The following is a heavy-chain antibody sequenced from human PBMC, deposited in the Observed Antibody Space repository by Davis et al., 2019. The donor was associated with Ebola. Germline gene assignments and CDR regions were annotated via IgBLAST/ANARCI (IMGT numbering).Heavy chain of an antibody. Sequence: MPSETLSLTCTVSGGSISSYYWSWIRQPPGKGLEWIGYIYYSGSTNYNPSLKSRVTISVDTSKNQFSLKLSSVTAADTAVYYCARGQFWFGAYFDYWGQGTLVTVSS. CDR3: ARGQFWFGAYFDY. CDR2: IYYSGST. V-gene: IGHV4-59*12. J-gene: IGHJ4*02. D-gene: IGHD3-10*01. CDR1: GGSISSYY.